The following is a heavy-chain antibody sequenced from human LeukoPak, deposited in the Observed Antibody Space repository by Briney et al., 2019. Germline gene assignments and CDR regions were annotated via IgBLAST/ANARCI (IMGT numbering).Heavy chain of an antibody. CDR2: INTNTGNP. V-gene: IGHV7-4-1*02. D-gene: IGHD3-22*01. CDR3: ARERYYYDSSGYYPIPDY. J-gene: IGHJ4*02. CDR1: GYASTSYA. Sequence: ASVKVSCKASGYASTSYAMNWVRQAPGQGLEWMGWINTNTGNPTYAQGFTGRFVFSLDTSVSTAYLQISSLKAGDTAVYYCARERYYYDSSGYYPIPDYWGQGTLVTVSS.